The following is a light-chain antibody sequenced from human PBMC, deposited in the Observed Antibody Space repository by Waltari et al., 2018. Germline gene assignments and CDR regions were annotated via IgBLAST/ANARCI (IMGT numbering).Light chain of an antibody. CDR1: SSNIGTNY. CDR2: RNN. Sequence: QSVLTQPPSASGTPGQRVTISCSGSSSNIGTNYVFWYQQLPGTAPKLLIFRNNRRPSRVPDRFSGSKSGTSASLGISGLRSEDEADYYCAAWDDRQSGPYWVFGGGTKLTVL. V-gene: IGLV1-47*01. CDR3: AAWDDRQSGPYWV. J-gene: IGLJ3*02.